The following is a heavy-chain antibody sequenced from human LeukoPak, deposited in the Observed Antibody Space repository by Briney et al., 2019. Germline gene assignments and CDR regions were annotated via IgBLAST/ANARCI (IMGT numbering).Heavy chain of an antibody. D-gene: IGHD3-22*01. J-gene: IGHJ3*02. CDR1: GYTFTSYY. CDR3: ARMVDKDSSGYHDAFDI. CDR2: INPSGGST. Sequence: GASVKVSCKASGYTFTSYYMHRVRQAPGQGLEWMGIINPSGGSTSYAQKFQGRVTMTRDTSTSTVYMELSSLRSEDTAVYYCARMVDKDSSGYHDAFDIWGQGTMVTVSS. V-gene: IGHV1-46*01.